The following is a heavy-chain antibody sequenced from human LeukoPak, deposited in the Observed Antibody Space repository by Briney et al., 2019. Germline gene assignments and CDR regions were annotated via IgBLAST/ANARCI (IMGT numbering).Heavy chain of an antibody. CDR1: GFIFSRYA. CDR2: ISGSGGST. V-gene: IGHV3-23*01. CDR3: AKVSGSEWFDP. D-gene: IGHD6-19*01. Sequence: GGSLRLSCAASGFIFSRYAMSWVRQAPGKGLEWVSGISGSGGSTYYADSVKGRFTISRDNSKNTLYLQMNSLRAEDTAVYYCAKVSGSEWFDPWGQGTLVTVSS. J-gene: IGHJ5*02.